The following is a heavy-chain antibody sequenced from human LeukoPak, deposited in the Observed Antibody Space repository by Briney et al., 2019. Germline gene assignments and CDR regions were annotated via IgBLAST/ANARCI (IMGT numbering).Heavy chain of an antibody. V-gene: IGHV1-69*13. CDR1: GGTFSSYA. CDR2: IIPIFGTA. Sequence: ASVKVSCKASGGTFSSYAISWVRQAPGQGLEWMGGIIPIFGTANYAQKFQGRVTITADESTSTAYMELSSLRSEDTAVYYCARGSPSNWNCLEYYFDYWGQGTLVTVSS. CDR3: ARGSPSNWNCLEYYFDY. D-gene: IGHD1-7*01. J-gene: IGHJ4*02.